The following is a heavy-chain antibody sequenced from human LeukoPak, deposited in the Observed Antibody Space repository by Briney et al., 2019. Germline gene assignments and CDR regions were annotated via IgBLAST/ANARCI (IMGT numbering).Heavy chain of an antibody. CDR3: AKDLGHAERLRLFDP. CDR2: ISYDGSNK. V-gene: IGHV3-30*18. D-gene: IGHD2-21*02. CDR1: GFTFSSYG. J-gene: IGHJ5*02. Sequence: GGSLRLSCAASGFTFSSYGMHWVRQAPGKGLEWVAVISYDGSNKYYADSVKGRFTISRDNSKNTLYLQMNSLRAEDTAVYYCAKDLGHAERLRLFDPWGQGTLVTVPS.